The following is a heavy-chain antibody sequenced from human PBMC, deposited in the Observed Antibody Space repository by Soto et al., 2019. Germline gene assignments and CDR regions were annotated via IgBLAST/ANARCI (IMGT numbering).Heavy chain of an antibody. CDR2: IYYSGST. CDR1: GGSISSGGYY. CDR3: ARDRFVQSGDYLVKDAFDI. V-gene: IGHV4-31*03. D-gene: IGHD4-17*01. Sequence: SETLSLTCTVSGGSISSGGYYWSWIRQHPGKGLEWIGYIYYSGSTYYNPSLKSRVTISVDTSKNQFSLKLSSVTAADTAVYYCARDRFVQSGDYLVKDAFDIWGQGTMVTVSS. J-gene: IGHJ3*02.